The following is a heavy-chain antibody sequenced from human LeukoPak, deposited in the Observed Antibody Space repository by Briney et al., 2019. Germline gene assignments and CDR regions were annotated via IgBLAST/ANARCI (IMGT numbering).Heavy chain of an antibody. CDR2: IYYSGST. CDR3: ARGKTYYVISKDAFDI. CDR1: SGSISSYH. D-gene: IGHD3-10*02. V-gene: IGHV4-59*01. J-gene: IGHJ3*02. Sequence: SETLSLTCTVSSGSISSYHWSWLRQPPGKGLVWIGYIYYSGSTNYNPSLKSRVTISVDTSKNQFSLKLSSVTAADTAVYYCARGKTYYVISKDAFDIWGQGTMVTVSS.